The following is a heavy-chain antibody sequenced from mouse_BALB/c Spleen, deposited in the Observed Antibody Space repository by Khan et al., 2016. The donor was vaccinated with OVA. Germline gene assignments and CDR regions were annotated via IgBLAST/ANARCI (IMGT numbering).Heavy chain of an antibody. CDR3: ARRSV. CDR2: ITYSGST. Sequence: EVELVESGPSLVKPSQSLSLTCTVTGYSITSDYAWNWIRQFPGNKLEWMGYITYSGSTSYNPSLKSRISITRDTSKNQFFLQLNSVTTEDTATYFCARRSVWGAGTTVTVSS. CDR1: GYSITSDYA. V-gene: IGHV3-2*02. J-gene: IGHJ1*01.